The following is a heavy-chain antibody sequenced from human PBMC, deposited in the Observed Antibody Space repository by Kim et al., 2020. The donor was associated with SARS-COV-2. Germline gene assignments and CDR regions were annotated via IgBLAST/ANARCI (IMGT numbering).Heavy chain of an antibody. CDR2: INAVGSDK. CDR3: ARAEI. J-gene: IGHJ4*02. Sequence: INAVGSDKSSVPSGKGRFTISRDNGKNSLFLQMDSLRAEDTAVYYCARAEIWGQGTLVTVSS. V-gene: IGHV3-7*01.